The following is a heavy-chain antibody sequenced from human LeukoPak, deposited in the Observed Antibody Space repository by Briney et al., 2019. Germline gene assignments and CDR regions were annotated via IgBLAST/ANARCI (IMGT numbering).Heavy chain of an antibody. CDR3: ARDGGFGGPGGDNWFDS. CDR1: GFTVSAKY. CDR2: IYSDGGT. Sequence: GGSLRLSCAASGFTVSAKYMSWVRQGPGKGLDWISSIYSDGGTNYADSVKGRFTISRDNSKNTLYLQMNSLRPENTAVYYCARDGGFGGPGGDNWFDSWGQGALVTVSS. D-gene: IGHD3-16*01. J-gene: IGHJ5*01. V-gene: IGHV3-66*02.